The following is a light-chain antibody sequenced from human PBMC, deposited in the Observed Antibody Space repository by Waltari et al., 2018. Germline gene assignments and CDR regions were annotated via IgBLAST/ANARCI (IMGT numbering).Light chain of an antibody. Sequence: DIQMTQSLSSLSASVGDRVTITCRASQSNSSYLNWYQQKPGKAPKLLIYAASSLQSGVPSRFSGSGSGTDFTLTISSLQPEDFATYYCQQSYSTPYTFGQGTKLEIK. CDR1: QSNSSY. CDR3: QQSYSTPYT. V-gene: IGKV1-39*01. CDR2: AAS. J-gene: IGKJ2*01.